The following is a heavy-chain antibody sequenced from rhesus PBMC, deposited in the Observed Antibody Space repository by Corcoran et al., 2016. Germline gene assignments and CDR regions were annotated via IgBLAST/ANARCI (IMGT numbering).Heavy chain of an antibody. D-gene: IGHD1-32*01. CDR3: ARGGMDY. J-gene: IGHJ4*01. V-gene: IGHV4S10*01. Sequence: QVQLQESGPGVVKPSETLSLTCAVSGGSISDNDRWSWIRQPPGQGLEWIGYIYGSSTTPNHNPSLNRRVTLSKDTAKNQYALKLRAGTAADTAVYYCARGGMDYWGQGVLVTVSS. CDR1: GGSISDNDR. CDR2: IYGSSTTP.